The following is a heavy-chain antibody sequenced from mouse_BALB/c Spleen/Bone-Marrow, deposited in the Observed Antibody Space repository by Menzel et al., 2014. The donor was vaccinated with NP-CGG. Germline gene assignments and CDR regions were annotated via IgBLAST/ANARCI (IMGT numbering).Heavy chain of an antibody. Sequence: QVQLKQSGAEFVMPGASVKVSCKASGYTFTDKWMHWVKQRPGQGLEWIGAIDTSDSYINYNQKFKGKASLTVDASSSTAYMHLGSLTSDDSAVYYCARGGHDFSLDYWGQGTSVIVSS. CDR1: GYTFTDKW. D-gene: IGHD2-4*01. CDR3: ARGGHDFSLDY. J-gene: IGHJ4*01. V-gene: IGHV1-69*01. CDR2: IDTSDSYI.